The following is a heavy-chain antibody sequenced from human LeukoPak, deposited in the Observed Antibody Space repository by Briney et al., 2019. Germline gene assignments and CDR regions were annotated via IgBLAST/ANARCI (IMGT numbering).Heavy chain of an antibody. Sequence: ASVKVSCKASGYTFISYGISWGRQAPGQGLEWIGWINPNSGGTNYAQNFKGRVTMTRDTSISTAYMELSRLRSDDTAVYYCARDGNWGSLRGAFDIWGQGTMVTVSS. CDR1: GYTFISYG. CDR3: ARDGNWGSLRGAFDI. CDR2: INPNSGGT. V-gene: IGHV1-2*02. D-gene: IGHD7-27*01. J-gene: IGHJ3*02.